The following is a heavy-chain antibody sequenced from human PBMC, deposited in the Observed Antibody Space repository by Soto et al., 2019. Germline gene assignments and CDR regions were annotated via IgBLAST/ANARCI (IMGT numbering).Heavy chain of an antibody. CDR2: TDSDGTFT. V-gene: IGHV3-74*01. Sequence: GGSLRLSCVASGFTFSTYWMHWVRQTPGEGLVWVSHTDSDGTFTTYADSVKGRFTISRDNAKSTLYLQMNSLRAEDTGVYYCVRDDLGLRLDYWGLGTLVTVSS. J-gene: IGHJ4*02. D-gene: IGHD4-17*01. CDR1: GFTFSTYW. CDR3: VRDDLGLRLDY.